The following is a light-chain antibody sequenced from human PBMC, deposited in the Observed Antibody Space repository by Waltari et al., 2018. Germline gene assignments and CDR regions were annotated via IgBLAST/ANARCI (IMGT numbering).Light chain of an antibody. CDR3: QQSYSAPRT. J-gene: IGKJ2*01. V-gene: IGKV1-39*01. CDR1: QNISSF. Sequence: DIQMTQSPSSLSALVGDRVTITCRASQNISSFLNWYQQKPGKAPNLLIYAASSLESGVPSRVTGSGSGTDFTLTISSLQLEDFATYSCQQSYSAPRTFGQGTKLEIK. CDR2: AAS.